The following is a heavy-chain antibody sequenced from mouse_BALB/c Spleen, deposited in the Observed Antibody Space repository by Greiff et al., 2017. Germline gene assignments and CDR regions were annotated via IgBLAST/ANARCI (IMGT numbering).Heavy chain of an antibody. CDR3: ARDRGNWDLYYYAMDY. D-gene: IGHD4-1*01. J-gene: IGHJ4*01. CDR1: GFSLTSYG. Sequence: QVQLKESGPGLVAPSQSLSITCTVSGFSLTSYGVHWVRQPPGKGLEWLGVIWAGGSTNYNSALMSRLSISKDNSKSQVFLKMNSLQTDDTAMYYCARDRGNWDLYYYAMDYWGQGTSVTVSS. V-gene: IGHV2-9*02. CDR2: IWAGGST.